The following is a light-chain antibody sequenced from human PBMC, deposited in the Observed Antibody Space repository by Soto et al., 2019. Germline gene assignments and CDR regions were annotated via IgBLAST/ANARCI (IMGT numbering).Light chain of an antibody. Sequence: EIVMTQSPATLSMSPGERVTLSCRASQSVGTSLAWYQQIPGQAPRLLIYRASTRATSIPARFSGSGSGTEFTLTISSLQSEDFAVYYCQQYNNRPPMYTFGQGTKLEIK. V-gene: IGKV3-15*01. J-gene: IGKJ2*01. CDR3: QQYNNRPPMYT. CDR2: RAS. CDR1: QSVGTS.